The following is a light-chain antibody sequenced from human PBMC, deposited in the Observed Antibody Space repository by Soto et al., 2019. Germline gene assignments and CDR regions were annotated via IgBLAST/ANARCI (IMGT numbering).Light chain of an antibody. V-gene: IGKV1-9*01. Sequence: IQLTQSPSSLPSSVGDSVTITCRARQGITTYLAGYQQKPGKAPKLLIYAASALQSGVPSRFSGSGSGTDFTLTISSLQPEDFATYYCLQINSYPYTFGQGTKLESK. CDR3: LQINSYPYT. J-gene: IGKJ2*01. CDR2: AAS. CDR1: QGITTY.